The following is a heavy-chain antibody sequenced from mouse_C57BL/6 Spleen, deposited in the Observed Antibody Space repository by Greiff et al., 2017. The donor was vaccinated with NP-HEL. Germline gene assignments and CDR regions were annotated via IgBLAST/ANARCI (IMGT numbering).Heavy chain of an antibody. CDR2: IYPGDGDT. Sequence: VKLMESGPELVKPGASVKISCKASGYAFSSSWMNWVKQRPGKGLEWIGRIYPGDGDTNYNGKFKGKATLTADKSSSTAYMQLSSLTSEDSAVYFCASYYYGSSPYFDYWGQGTTLTVSS. CDR3: ASYYYGSSPYFDY. J-gene: IGHJ2*01. V-gene: IGHV1-82*01. D-gene: IGHD1-1*01. CDR1: GYAFSSSW.